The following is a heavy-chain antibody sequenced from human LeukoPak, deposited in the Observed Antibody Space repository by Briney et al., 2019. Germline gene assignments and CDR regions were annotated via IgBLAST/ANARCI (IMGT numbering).Heavy chain of an antibody. J-gene: IGHJ6*02. Sequence: GGSLRLSCAASGFTFSSYGMSWVRQAPGKGLEWVSAISGSGGSTYHADSVKGRFTISRDNSKNTLYLQMNSLRAEDTAVYYCAKRRSVVMAYYYYAMDVWGQGTTVTVSS. CDR3: AKRRSVVMAYYYYAMDV. CDR2: ISGSGGST. D-gene: IGHD2-8*01. V-gene: IGHV3-23*01. CDR1: GFTFSSYG.